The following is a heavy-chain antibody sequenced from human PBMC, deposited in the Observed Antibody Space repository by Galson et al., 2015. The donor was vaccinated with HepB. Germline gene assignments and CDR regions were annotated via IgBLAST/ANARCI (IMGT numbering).Heavy chain of an antibody. CDR2: ISSNGGST. V-gene: IGHV3-64*04. CDR3: ARDYYDSSGYYSNYYGMDV. J-gene: IGHJ6*02. Sequence: SLRLSCAASGFTFSSYAMHWVRQAPGTGLEYVSAISSNGGSTYYADSVKGRFTISRDNSKNTLYLQMNSLRAEDTAVYYCARDYYDSSGYYSNYYGMDVWGQGTTVTVSS. D-gene: IGHD3-22*01. CDR1: GFTFSSYA.